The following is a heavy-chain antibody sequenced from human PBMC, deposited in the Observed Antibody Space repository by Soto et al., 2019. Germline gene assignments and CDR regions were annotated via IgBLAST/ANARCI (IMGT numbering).Heavy chain of an antibody. Sequence: SETLSLTCTVSGGSISSGDYYWSWIRQPPGKGLEWIGYIYYSGSTYYNPSLKSRVTISVDTSKNQFSLKLSSVTAADTAVYYCARAGTGEWDWFDPWGQGTLVTVSS. CDR2: IYYSGST. CDR1: GGSISSGDYY. J-gene: IGHJ5*02. V-gene: IGHV4-30-4*01. CDR3: ARAGTGEWDWFDP. D-gene: IGHD2-8*01.